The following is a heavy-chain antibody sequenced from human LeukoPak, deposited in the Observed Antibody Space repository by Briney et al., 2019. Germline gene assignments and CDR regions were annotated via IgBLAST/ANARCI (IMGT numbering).Heavy chain of an antibody. D-gene: IGHD2-2*01. CDR1: GYTFTNHW. V-gene: IGHV5-51*01. CDR3: TRGTGGYQYDY. Sequence: GESLKISCQASGYTFTNHWVAWVRQVPGKGLEWLGIVNPYDADTRYGPSFEGQVTISADKSINTAFLQWGSLKASDTAIYFCTRGTGGYQYDYWGQGIRVIVSS. CDR2: VNPYDADT. J-gene: IGHJ4*02.